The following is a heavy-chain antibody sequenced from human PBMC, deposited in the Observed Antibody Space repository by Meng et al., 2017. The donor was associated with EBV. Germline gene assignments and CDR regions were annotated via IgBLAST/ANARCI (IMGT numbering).Heavy chain of an antibody. J-gene: IGHJ4*02. CDR1: GGTFRSDA. V-gene: IGHV1-69*01. Sequence: QVQLVQSGTEVRRPWSSVKVSCKTSGGTFRSDAISWVRQASGQGLEWMGGLIPMSDAPHYAQKFQGRVTITADESTSTHYMDLSGLRSEDTAVYYCASESGRGFTPDYWGQGTLVTVSS. D-gene: IGHD3-10*01. CDR2: LIPMSDAP. CDR3: ASESGRGFTPDY.